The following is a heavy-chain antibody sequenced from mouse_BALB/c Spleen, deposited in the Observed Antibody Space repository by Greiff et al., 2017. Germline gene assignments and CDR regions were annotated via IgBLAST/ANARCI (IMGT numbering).Heavy chain of an antibody. D-gene: IGHD2-1*01. J-gene: IGHJ1*01. CDR2: IWGDGST. CDR3: ARDGGNYWYFDV. V-gene: IGHV2-6-7*01. CDR1: GFSLTGYG. Sequence: VKLMESGPGLVAPSQSLSITCTVSGFSLTGYGVTWVRQPPGKGLEWLGMIWGDGSTDYNSALKSRLSISKDNSKSQVFLKMNSLQTDDTARYYCARDGGNYWYFDVWGAGTTVTVSS.